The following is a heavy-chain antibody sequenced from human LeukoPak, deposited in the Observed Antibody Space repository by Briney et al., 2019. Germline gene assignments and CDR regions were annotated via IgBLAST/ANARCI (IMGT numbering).Heavy chain of an antibody. CDR2: IYPGDSDT. D-gene: IGHD6-6*01. CDR3: AIHREYSSYYYYYGMDV. J-gene: IGHJ6*02. V-gene: IGHV5-51*01. CDR1: GYSFTSYW. Sequence: GESLKISCKGSGYSFTSYWIGWVRQMPGKGLEWMGIIYPGDSDTRYSPSFQGQVTISADKSITTAYLQWSSLKASDTAMYYCAIHREYSSYYYYYGMDVWGQGTTVTVSS.